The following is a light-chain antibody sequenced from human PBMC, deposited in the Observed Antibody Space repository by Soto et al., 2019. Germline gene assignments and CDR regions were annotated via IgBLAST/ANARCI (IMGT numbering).Light chain of an antibody. V-gene: IGKV3D-7*01. Sequence: IGLTQSPATLSVSTGERATLSCRASQSISSSYLSWYQQKPGQAPRLLIYGASTRATGIPARFSGSGSGTDFTLTISSLQPEDFATYYCQQSYSTFTFGGGTKVDIK. CDR2: GAS. J-gene: IGKJ4*01. CDR3: QQSYSTFT. CDR1: QSISSSY.